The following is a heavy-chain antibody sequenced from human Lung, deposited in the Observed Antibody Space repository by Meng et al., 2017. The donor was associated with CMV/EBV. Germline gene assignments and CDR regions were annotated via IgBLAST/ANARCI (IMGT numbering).Heavy chain of an antibody. CDR3: AKKVFRASAAFDI. CDR2: INSKIGDA. CDR1: GYTFTGYY. Sequence: ASVKVSCKASGYTFTGYYLHWVRQAPGQGLEWMGWINSKIGDANYTQKFQGRVTVTRDTSISTAYMEMKRLTYDDTADYFCAKKVFRASAAFDIWGQGTMVTVSS. V-gene: IGHV1-2*02. J-gene: IGHJ3*02.